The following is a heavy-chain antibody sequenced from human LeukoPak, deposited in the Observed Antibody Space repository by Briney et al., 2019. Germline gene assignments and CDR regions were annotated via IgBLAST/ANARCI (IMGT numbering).Heavy chain of an antibody. J-gene: IGHJ4*02. Sequence: GGSLRLSCAASRFTFSSYWMTWVRQAPGKGLEWVANIKQDGGEKHYVDSVQGRFTIYRDKAKNSLYLQMNSLRAEDTAVYYCARDVGYDSSGSYPYYFDYWGLGTLVTVSS. CDR2: IKQDGGEK. D-gene: IGHD3-22*01. CDR3: ARDVGYDSSGSYPYYFDY. V-gene: IGHV3-7*05. CDR1: RFTFSSYW.